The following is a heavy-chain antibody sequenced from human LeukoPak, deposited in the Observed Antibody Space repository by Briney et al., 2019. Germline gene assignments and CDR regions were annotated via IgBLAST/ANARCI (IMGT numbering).Heavy chain of an antibody. CDR3: AKDHFTGGDYGDYFDL. V-gene: IGHV3-23*01. D-gene: IGHD3-16*01. Sequence: PGGSLRLSCVASGFSFSDYAMSWVRQSPGQGLQWVSVINDRSSFKVYADSVRGRFIISRDNSQNTLCLEMNSLRADDTAIYYCAKDHFTGGDYGDYFDLWGQGVLVTVSS. CDR1: GFSFSDYA. CDR2: INDRSSFK. J-gene: IGHJ4*02.